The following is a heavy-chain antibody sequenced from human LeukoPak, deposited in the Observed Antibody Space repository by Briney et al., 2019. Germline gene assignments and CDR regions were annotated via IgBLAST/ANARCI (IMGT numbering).Heavy chain of an antibody. V-gene: IGHV1-18*01. Sequence: ASVKVSCKASGYTFTSYGISWVRQAPGQGLEWMGWISAYNGNTNYAQKFQGRVTITADESTSTAYMELSSLRSEDTAVYYCARDHYDSSGYHYWGQGTLVTVSS. J-gene: IGHJ4*02. CDR3: ARDHYDSSGYHY. CDR1: GYTFTSYG. D-gene: IGHD3-22*01. CDR2: ISAYNGNT.